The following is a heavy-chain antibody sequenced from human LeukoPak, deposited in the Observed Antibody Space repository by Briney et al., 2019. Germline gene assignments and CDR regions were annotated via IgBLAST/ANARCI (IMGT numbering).Heavy chain of an antibody. CDR2: TYYSGST. D-gene: IGHD1-26*01. J-gene: IGHJ4*02. CDR1: GGSISSYY. Sequence: PSETLSLTCTVSGGSISSYYWGWIRQPPGKGLEWIGSTYYSGSTYYNPSLKSRVTISVDTSKNQFSLKLSSVTAADTAVYYCARHPTGSYSDFDYWGQGTLVTVSS. CDR3: ARHPTGSYSDFDY. V-gene: IGHV4-39*01.